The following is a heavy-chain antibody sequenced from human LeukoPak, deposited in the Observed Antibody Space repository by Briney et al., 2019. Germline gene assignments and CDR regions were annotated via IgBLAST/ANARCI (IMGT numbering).Heavy chain of an antibody. D-gene: IGHD6-19*01. V-gene: IGHV3-53*01. CDR3: AREATYSSGWYYFDY. Sequence: GGSLRLSCAASGFTVSTTYMSWVRQAPGKGLEWVSVIYSGGTTYYADSVGGRFTISRDNSKNTLYLQMNSLRAEDTAVYYCAREATYSSGWYYFDYWGQGTLVTVSS. J-gene: IGHJ4*02. CDR1: GFTVSTTY. CDR2: IYSGGTT.